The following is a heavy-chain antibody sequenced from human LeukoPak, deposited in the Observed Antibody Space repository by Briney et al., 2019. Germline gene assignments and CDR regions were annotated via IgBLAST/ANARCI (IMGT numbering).Heavy chain of an antibody. V-gene: IGHV1-69*13. Sequence: ASVKVSCKASGGSFRNHAISWVRQAPGQGLEWMGGIIPLFPKSKYAQRFQGRVTITADESTGTAYMELSSLSSEDTALYYCARASGLNYGFEYWGQGTLVTVSS. J-gene: IGHJ4*02. CDR3: ARASGLNYGFEY. CDR2: IIPLFPKS. D-gene: IGHD5-18*01. CDR1: GGSFRNHA.